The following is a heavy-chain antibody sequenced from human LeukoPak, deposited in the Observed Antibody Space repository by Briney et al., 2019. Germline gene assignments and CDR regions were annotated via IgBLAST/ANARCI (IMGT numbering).Heavy chain of an antibody. CDR1: GFTFSSYG. Sequence: PGGSLRLSCAASGFTFSSYGMHWVRQAPGKGLEWVAGISYDGSNKYYADSVKGRFTISRDNSKNTLYLQMNSLRVEDTAVYYCAKVIEPILLVITTSDYWGQGTLVTVSS. V-gene: IGHV3-30*18. D-gene: IGHD3-22*01. CDR2: ISYDGSNK. CDR3: AKVIEPILLVITTSDY. J-gene: IGHJ4*02.